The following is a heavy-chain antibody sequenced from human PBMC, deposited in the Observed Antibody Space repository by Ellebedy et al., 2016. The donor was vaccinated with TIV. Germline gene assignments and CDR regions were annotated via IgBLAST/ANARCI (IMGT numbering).Heavy chain of an antibody. D-gene: IGHD4-17*01. CDR2: IYSGGST. CDR1: GFTVSSNY. CDR3: ALYLGETTVTNFDY. Sequence: GESLKISXAASGFTVSSNYMSWVRQAPGKGLEWVSVIYSGGSTYYADSVKGRFTISRDNSKNTLYLQMNSLRAEDTAVYYCALYLGETTVTNFDYWGQGTLVTVSS. V-gene: IGHV3-53*01. J-gene: IGHJ4*02.